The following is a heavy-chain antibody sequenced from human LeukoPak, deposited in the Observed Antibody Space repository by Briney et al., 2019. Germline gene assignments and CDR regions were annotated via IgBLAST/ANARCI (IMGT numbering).Heavy chain of an antibody. CDR2: IYPGDSDT. D-gene: IGHD1-1*01. J-gene: IGHJ6*03. CDR1: GYSFTSYW. V-gene: IGHV5-51*01. CDR3: ARHAGIPNYYYYYMDV. Sequence: GESLKISCKGSGYSFTSYWIGWVRQMPGKGLEWMGIIYPGDSDTRYSPSFQGQVTISADKSISTAYLRWSSLKASDTAMYYCARHAGIPNYYYYYMDVWGKGTTVTASS.